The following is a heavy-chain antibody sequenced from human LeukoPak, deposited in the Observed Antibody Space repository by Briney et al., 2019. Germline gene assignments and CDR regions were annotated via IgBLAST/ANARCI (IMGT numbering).Heavy chain of an antibody. V-gene: IGHV3-48*04. CDR2: ISSSGSTI. Sequence: GGSLRLSCAASGFTFSAYGMHWVRQAPGKGLEWVSYISSSGSTISYADSVKGRFTISRDNAKNSLFLQMNSLRAEDTAVYYCARGTRHGWELVVWGQGTLVTVSS. CDR3: ARGTRHGWELVV. CDR1: GFTFSAYG. J-gene: IGHJ4*02. D-gene: IGHD1-26*01.